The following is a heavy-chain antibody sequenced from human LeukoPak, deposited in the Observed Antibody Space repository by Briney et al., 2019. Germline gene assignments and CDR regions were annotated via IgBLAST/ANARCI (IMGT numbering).Heavy chain of an antibody. Sequence: SGGSLRLSCAASGFTFSSYSMSWVRQAPGKGLEWVSTISNSGGRTYYADSVKGRFTISRDSSKNTLHLEMNSLRVEDTALYYCAKGQEWELLLYLDYWGQGTLVTVSS. J-gene: IGHJ4*02. V-gene: IGHV3-23*01. CDR1: GFTFSSYS. D-gene: IGHD1-26*01. CDR2: ISNSGGRT. CDR3: AKGQEWELLLYLDY.